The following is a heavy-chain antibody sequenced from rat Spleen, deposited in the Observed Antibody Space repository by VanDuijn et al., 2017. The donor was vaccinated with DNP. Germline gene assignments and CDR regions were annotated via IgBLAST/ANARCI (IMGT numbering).Heavy chain of an antibody. CDR3: ARGNLAY. CDR1: GFTFSDYA. V-gene: IGHV5-17*01. J-gene: IGHJ3*01. CDR2: IFYDGSRT. Sequence: EVQLVESGGGLVQPGNSLKLSCAASGFTFSDYAMTWVRQSPKKVLEWVATIFYDGSRTYYRDSVKGRFTISRDNAKSTLYLQMDSLRSEDTATYYCARGNLAYWGQGTLVTVSS.